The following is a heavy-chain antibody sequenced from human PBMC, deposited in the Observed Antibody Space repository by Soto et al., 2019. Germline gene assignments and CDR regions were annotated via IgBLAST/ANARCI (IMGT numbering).Heavy chain of an antibody. V-gene: IGHV4-31*03. CDR1: GGSISSGGYY. CDR2: IYYSGST. CDR3: ARAVSGHYYFDY. Sequence: SETLSLTCTVSGGSISSGGYYWSWIRQHPGKGLEWIGYIYYSGSTYYNPSLKSRVTISVDTSKSQFSLKLSSVTAADTAVYYCARAVSGHYYFDYWGQGTLVTVSS. D-gene: IGHD1-26*01. J-gene: IGHJ4*02.